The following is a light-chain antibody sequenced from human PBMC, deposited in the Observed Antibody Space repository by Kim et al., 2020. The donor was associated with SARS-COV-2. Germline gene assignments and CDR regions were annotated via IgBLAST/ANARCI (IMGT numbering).Light chain of an antibody. J-gene: IGLJ2*01. Sequence: QSALTQPASVSGSPGQSIPISCTGTSSDVGGYNYVSWYQQHPGKAPKLMIYDVIKRPSGVSNRFSGSKSGNTASLTISGLQAEDEADYYCSSYTSSSTNVVFGGGTRLTVL. CDR1: SSDVGGYNY. CDR2: DVI. V-gene: IGLV2-14*01. CDR3: SSYTSSSTNVV.